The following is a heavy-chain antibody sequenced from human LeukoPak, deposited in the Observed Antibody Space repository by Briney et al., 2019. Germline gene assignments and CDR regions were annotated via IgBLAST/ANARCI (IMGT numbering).Heavy chain of an antibody. D-gene: IGHD6-13*01. V-gene: IGHV4-39*07. CDR1: GGSISSSSYY. CDR3: ARDSSSWYAGVTYYFDY. Sequence: SETLSLTCTVSGGSISSSSYYWGWIRQPPGKGLEWIGSIYYSGSTYYNPSLKSRVTISVDTSKNQFSLKLSSVTAADTAVYYCARDSSSWYAGVTYYFDYWGQGTLVTVSS. J-gene: IGHJ4*02. CDR2: IYYSGST.